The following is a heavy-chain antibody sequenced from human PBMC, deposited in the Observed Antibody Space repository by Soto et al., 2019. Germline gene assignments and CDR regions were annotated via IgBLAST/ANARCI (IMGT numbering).Heavy chain of an antibody. J-gene: IGHJ5*02. D-gene: IGHD5-12*01. CDR2: IYYDGNS. V-gene: IGHV4-30-4*01. CDR3: ARDRRWLPRGPNNWLDL. Sequence: SETLSLTCTVSGGSINSGDYYWTWVRQPPGKGLEWIGYIYYDGNSQHNPSLKSRVTMSIDTSKNQFSLNLSSVAAADTAVYYCARDRRWLPRGPNNWLDLWGQGTQVTVSS. CDR1: GGSINSGDYY.